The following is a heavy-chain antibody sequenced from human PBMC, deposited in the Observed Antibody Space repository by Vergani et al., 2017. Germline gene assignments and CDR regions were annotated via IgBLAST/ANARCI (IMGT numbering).Heavy chain of an antibody. J-gene: IGHJ2*01. Sequence: EVQLVESGGGLLQPGRSLRLSCAASGFTFDDYAMHWVRQAPGKGLEWVSGINWNSDSIAYADSVKGRVTISRDNAKNSLYLQMNSLRAEDTALYYCVKDIAASGNYWYFVLWGRGTLVTVSS. V-gene: IGHV3-9*01. CDR2: INWNSDSI. CDR1: GFTFDDYA. D-gene: IGHD6-13*01. CDR3: VKDIAASGNYWYFVL.